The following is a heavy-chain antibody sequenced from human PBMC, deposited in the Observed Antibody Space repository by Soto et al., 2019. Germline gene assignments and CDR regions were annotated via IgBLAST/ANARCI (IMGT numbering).Heavy chain of an antibody. J-gene: IGHJ2*01. Sequence: QVQLVQSGAEVKKPGASVKVSCKASGYTFTGYYMHWVRQAPGQGLEWMGWINPNSGGTNYAQKLHKGATMISYTFISRAYMDLSRLRCYDTGVYYCARAPWRYCSGGSCHYCYFDLSGRGTLVTVAS. CDR2: INPNSGGT. D-gene: IGHD2-15*01. V-gene: IGHV1-2*02. CDR1: GYTFTGYY. CDR3: ARAPWRYCSGGSCHYCYFDL.